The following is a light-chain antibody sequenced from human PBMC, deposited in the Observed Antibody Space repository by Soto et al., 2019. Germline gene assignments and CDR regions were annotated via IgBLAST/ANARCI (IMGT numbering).Light chain of an antibody. CDR1: QSVGNS. Sequence: ELVVTQSPATLSVSPGEGVTLSCRASQSVGNSLAWYQQKPGQPPRLLIYGSSTRVTGIPSRFSGSGSGTASTLTSTILQSEDFAVYYCQQYNNWPEYTFGQGTKPDIK. CDR3: QQYNNWPEYT. CDR2: GSS. J-gene: IGKJ2*01. V-gene: IGKV3-15*01.